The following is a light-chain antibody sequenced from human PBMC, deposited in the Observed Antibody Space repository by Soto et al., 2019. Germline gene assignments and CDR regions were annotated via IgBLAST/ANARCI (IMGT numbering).Light chain of an antibody. CDR1: QGVSTW. V-gene: IGKV1-12*01. CDR2: TAS. Sequence: DIQMTQSPSSVSASVGDRVTITCQASQGVSTWLAWYQQKPGKAPNLLIYTASSLQSGVPSRFSGSGSGTDFTLTINGLQPEDFATYYCQQAASFPITFGQGTRLEIK. J-gene: IGKJ5*01. CDR3: QQAASFPIT.